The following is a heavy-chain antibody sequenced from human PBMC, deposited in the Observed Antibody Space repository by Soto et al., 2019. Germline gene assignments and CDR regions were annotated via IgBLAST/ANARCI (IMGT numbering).Heavy chain of an antibody. CDR2: IIPIFGTT. CDR3: ARVPLFDTTGYYGPFDY. CDR1: GGTFRRYA. J-gene: IGHJ4*02. Sequence: GASVKVSCKAPGGTFRRYAISWVRQAPGQGLEWMGGIIPIFGTTQYAQNFQGRVTITADEPTSTAYMDLNSLRSEDTAMYYCARVPLFDTTGYYGPFDYWGPGTLVTVSS. V-gene: IGHV1-69*13. D-gene: IGHD3-9*01.